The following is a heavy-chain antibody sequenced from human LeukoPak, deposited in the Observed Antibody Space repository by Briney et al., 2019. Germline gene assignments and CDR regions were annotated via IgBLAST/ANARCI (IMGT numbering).Heavy chain of an antibody. Sequence: GGSLRLSCAASGFTFSNYEMNWVRQAPGKGLEWVSYISGSGSTIYYADSVKGRFTISRDNSKNTLYLQMNSLTTEDTAVYYCARGWGSGAWLIDSWGQGTLVSVSS. D-gene: IGHD3-16*01. CDR3: ARGWGSGAWLIDS. V-gene: IGHV3-48*03. J-gene: IGHJ4*02. CDR2: ISGSGSTI. CDR1: GFTFSNYE.